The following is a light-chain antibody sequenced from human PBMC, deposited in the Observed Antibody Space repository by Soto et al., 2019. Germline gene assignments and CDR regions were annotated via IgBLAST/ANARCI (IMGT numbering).Light chain of an antibody. J-gene: IGKJ1*01. CDR1: QGIIDY. CDR2: AAS. Sequence: DIQMTQSPSSLSASVGDRVTITCRASQGIIDYLAWYQHKPGKAPKLLIYAASTLQSGVPSRFSGSGSGTDVTLPIISLQPEDVATYYCQQYNSAPQTFGQGTKVEIK. V-gene: IGKV1-27*01. CDR3: QQYNSAPQT.